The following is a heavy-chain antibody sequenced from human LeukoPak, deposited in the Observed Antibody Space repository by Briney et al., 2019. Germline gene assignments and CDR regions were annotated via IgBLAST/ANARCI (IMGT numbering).Heavy chain of an antibody. D-gene: IGHD2-15*01. Sequence: SETLSLTCTVSGGSVSSGGYYWSWIRQRPGKGLEWIGYIYYSGSTNYNPSLKSRVTISVDTSKNQFSLKLSSVTAADTAEYCCARDSPCGGSCYTCYYGMDGWGKGTTVNDSS. CDR3: ARDSPCGGSCYTCYYGMDG. CDR2: IYYSGST. V-gene: IGHV4-61*08. CDR1: GGSVSSGGYY. J-gene: IGHJ6*04.